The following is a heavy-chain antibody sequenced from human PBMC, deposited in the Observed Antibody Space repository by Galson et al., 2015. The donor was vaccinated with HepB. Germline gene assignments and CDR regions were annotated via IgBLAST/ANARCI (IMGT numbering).Heavy chain of an antibody. CDR2: INPNSGGT. Sequence: SVKVSCKASGYTFTGYYMHWVRQAPGQGLEWMGRINPNSGGTNYAQKFQGRVTMTRDTSISTAYMELSRLRSDDTAVYYCARDRDSGYEALNWFDPWGQGTLVTVSS. J-gene: IGHJ5*02. D-gene: IGHD5-12*01. V-gene: IGHV1-2*06. CDR3: ARDRDSGYEALNWFDP. CDR1: GYTFTGYY.